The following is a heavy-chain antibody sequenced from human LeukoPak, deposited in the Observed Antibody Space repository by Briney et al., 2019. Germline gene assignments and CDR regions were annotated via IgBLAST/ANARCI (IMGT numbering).Heavy chain of an antibody. D-gene: IGHD3-22*01. CDR1: GGSFSGYY. CDR3: ARGPYHYDKFDY. Sequence: PSETLSLTCAVYGGSFSGYYWSWIRQPPGKGLEWIGEINHSGSTNYNPSLKSRVTISVDTSKNQFSLKLSSVTAADTAVYYCARGPYHYDKFDYWGQGTLVTVSS. CDR2: INHSGST. V-gene: IGHV4-34*01. J-gene: IGHJ4*02.